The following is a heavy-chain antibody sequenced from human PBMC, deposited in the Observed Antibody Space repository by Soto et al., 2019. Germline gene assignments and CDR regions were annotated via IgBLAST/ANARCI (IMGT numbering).Heavy chain of an antibody. CDR1: GFTFSSCW. D-gene: IGHD5-18*01. CDR2: IKGDASST. Sequence: EVQLVESGGGLVQPGGSLRISCAASGFTFSSCWMHWVRQAPGKGLVWVSRIKGDASSTNYADLVKGRFIISRDSAENTLYLQMNSLRAEDTAVYYCARGLPGYYGADVWGQGTTVTVSS. CDR3: ARGLPGYYGADV. J-gene: IGHJ6*02. V-gene: IGHV3-74*01.